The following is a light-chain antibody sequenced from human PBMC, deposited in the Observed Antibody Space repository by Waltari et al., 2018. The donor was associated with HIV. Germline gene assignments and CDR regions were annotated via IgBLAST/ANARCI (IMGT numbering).Light chain of an antibody. V-gene: IGLV1-47*01. CDR3: AAYDDRLPGWM. CDR1: SSNIGSNS. CDR2: RND. Sequence: QSVLTQPPSASGTPGQRVTISCSGSSSNIGSNSVYWYQQHPGMAPKVRLDRNDQRPSGGPDRFSASRSGTSASLAISGLRSEDEADYYCAAYDDRLPGWMFGGGTKLTVL. J-gene: IGLJ3*02.